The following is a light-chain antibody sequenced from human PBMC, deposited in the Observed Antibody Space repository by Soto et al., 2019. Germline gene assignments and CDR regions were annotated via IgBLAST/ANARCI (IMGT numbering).Light chain of an antibody. CDR2: YVR. CDR1: SSDVGGYNS. J-gene: IGLJ1*01. V-gene: IGLV2-14*01. Sequence: QSVLTQPASVSGSPGQSITISCTGTSSDVGGYNSVSWYQQHPGTAPKLLIYYVRNRPPGDSNRFSGSRSANTASLTISGLQAEDAADYYCSSYTSSTTYVFGTGTKVTVL. CDR3: SSYTSSTTYV.